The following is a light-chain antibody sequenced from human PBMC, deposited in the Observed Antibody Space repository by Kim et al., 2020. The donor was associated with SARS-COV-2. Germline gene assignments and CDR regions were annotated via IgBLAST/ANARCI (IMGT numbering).Light chain of an antibody. CDR3: QQDHNYPRT. CDR1: QDIRND. Sequence: SASVGDRVTITCRASQDIRNDLGWYQQRPGKAPRLLIFAATALQSRVPSRFSGSGSGTEFILTINNLQPEDFATYFCQQDHNYPRTFGQGTTVEI. V-gene: IGKV1-6*01. J-gene: IGKJ1*01. CDR2: AAT.